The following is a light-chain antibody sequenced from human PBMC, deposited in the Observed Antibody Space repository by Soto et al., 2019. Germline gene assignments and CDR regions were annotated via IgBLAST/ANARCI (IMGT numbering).Light chain of an antibody. J-gene: IGLJ3*02. V-gene: IGLV2-14*01. CDR1: SSDDGTYKY. Sequence: QSALTQPASVSGSPGQSITISCTGSSSDDGTYKYVSWYQQHPGEAPKLMIYEVSNRPSGVSDRFSGSKSGNTASLIISGLQAEDEADYYCSSYTSSSTWVFGGGTKLTVL. CDR3: SSYTSSSTWV. CDR2: EVS.